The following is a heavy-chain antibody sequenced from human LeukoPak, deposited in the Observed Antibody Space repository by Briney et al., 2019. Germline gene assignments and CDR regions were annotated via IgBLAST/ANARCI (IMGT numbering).Heavy chain of an antibody. Sequence: KASETLSLTCTVSGGSISSSSYYWGWIRQPPGKGLEWIGSIYYSGSTYYNPSLKSRVTISVDTSKNQFSLKLTSLTAADTAVYYCAFSGWFWGAFDYWGQGILVTVSS. CDR1: GGSISSSSYY. V-gene: IGHV4-39*01. CDR2: IYYSGST. D-gene: IGHD6-19*01. J-gene: IGHJ4*02. CDR3: AFSGWFWGAFDY.